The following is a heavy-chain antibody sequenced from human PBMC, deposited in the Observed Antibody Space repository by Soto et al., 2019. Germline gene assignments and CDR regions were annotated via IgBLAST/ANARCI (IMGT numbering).Heavy chain of an antibody. Sequence: QVQLQESGPGLVKPSETLSLTCTVSGGSINNHYWSWIRQPPGKGLEWLGYVYYNGITNYNPSLMRRVTMSVDTSKNQLSLKLSSLTAADTAIYYCTRANWYSEYWGQGPLVTVSS. CDR2: VYYNGIT. J-gene: IGHJ4*02. CDR3: TRANWYSEY. D-gene: IGHD7-27*01. CDR1: GGSINNHY. V-gene: IGHV4-59*11.